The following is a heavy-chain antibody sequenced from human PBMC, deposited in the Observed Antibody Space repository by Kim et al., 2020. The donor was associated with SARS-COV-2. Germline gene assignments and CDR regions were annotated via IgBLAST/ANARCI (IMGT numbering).Heavy chain of an antibody. CDR3: ARQGQQQAFDM. D-gene: IGHD6-13*01. J-gene: IGHJ3*02. CDR2: IHPGDSDT. V-gene: IGHV5-51*01. Sequence: GESLKISCKASGYSFTSYWIGWVRQVPGKGPEWMGIIHPGDSDTRYNPSLQGRVTFSVDNNISTVHLQWGSLKASDTAMYYCARQGQQQAFDMWGQGTMVTVSS. CDR1: GYSFTSYW.